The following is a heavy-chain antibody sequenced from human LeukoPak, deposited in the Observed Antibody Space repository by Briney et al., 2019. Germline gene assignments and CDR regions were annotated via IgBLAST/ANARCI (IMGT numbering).Heavy chain of an antibody. V-gene: IGHV4-39*07. CDR1: GGSISSSSYY. D-gene: IGHD3-22*01. CDR2: IYYSGST. J-gene: IGHJ4*02. Sequence: SETLSLTCTVSGGSISSSSYYWGWIRRPPGKGLEWIGSIYYSGSTYYNPSLKSRVTISVDTSKNQFSLKLSSVTAADTAVYYCARVAYYYDSSGYYYPFDYWGQGTLVTVSS. CDR3: ARVAYYYDSSGYYYPFDY.